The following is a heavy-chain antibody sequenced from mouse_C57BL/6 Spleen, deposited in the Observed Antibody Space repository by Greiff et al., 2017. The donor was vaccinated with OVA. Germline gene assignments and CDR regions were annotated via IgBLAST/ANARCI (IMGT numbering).Heavy chain of an antibody. J-gene: IGHJ3*01. V-gene: IGHV1-54*01. D-gene: IGHD2-4*01. CDR2: INPGSGGT. CDR1: GYAFTNYL. CDR3: LIYYDYDAWFAY. Sequence: QVQLQQSGAELVRPGTSVKVSCKASGYAFTNYLIEWVKQRPGQGLEWIGVINPGSGGTKSHEKFTGKATLTADKSSSTAYMQLSSLTSEDSAVYFCLIYYDYDAWFAYWGQGTLVTVSA.